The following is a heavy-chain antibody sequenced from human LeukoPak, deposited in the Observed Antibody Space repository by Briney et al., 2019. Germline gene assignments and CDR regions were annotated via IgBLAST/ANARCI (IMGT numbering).Heavy chain of an antibody. J-gene: IGHJ4*02. CDR1: GFTFSSYS. V-gene: IGHV3-21*01. D-gene: IGHD6-13*01. CDR3: AKRAAAGNYLKSEDY. Sequence: GGSLRLSCAASGFTFSSYSMNWVRQAPGKGLEWVSSISSSSSYIYYADSVKGRFTISRDNAKNSLYLQMNSLRAEDTAVYYCAKRAAAGNYLKSEDYWGQGTLVTVSS. CDR2: ISSSSSYI.